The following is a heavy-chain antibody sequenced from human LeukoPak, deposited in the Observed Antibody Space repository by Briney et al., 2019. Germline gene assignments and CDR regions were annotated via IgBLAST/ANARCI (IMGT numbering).Heavy chain of an antibody. J-gene: IGHJ4*02. CDR3: AREAYYYGSGNLRYDY. D-gene: IGHD3-10*01. V-gene: IGHV4-4*07. CDR2: IYTSGST. CDR1: GGSISSYY. Sequence: SETLSLTCTVSGGSISSYYWSWIRQPAGKGLEWIGLIYTSGSTNYNPSLKSRVTMSVDTSKNQFSLKLSSVTAADTAVYYCAREAYYYGSGNLRYDYWGQGTLVTVSS.